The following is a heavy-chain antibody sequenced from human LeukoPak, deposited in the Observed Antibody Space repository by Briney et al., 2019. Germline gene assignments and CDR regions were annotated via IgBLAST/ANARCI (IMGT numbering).Heavy chain of an antibody. V-gene: IGHV3-15*01. CDR2: IKSKTDGGTT. CDR1: GFTFSSYE. CDR3: TTDSPGYSGYVDYYYYGMDV. J-gene: IGHJ6*04. Sequence: GGSLRLSCAASGFTFSSYEMNWVRQAPGKGLEWVGRIKSKTDGGTTDYAAPVKGRFTISRDDSKNTLYLQMNSLKAEDTAVYYCTTDSPGYSGYVDYYYYGMDVWGKGTTVTVSS. D-gene: IGHD5-12*01.